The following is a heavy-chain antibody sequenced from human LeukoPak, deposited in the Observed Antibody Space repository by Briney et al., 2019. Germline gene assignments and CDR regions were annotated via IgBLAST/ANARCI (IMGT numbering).Heavy chain of an antibody. V-gene: IGHV3-9*01. Sequence: PGRSLRLSCAASGFTFDAYAMHWVRQAPGKGLEWVSGISWNSGSLGYADSVKGRFTISRDNAKNTLYLQMNSLRAEDTALYYCAKGMPGSSSFDYWGQGTLVTVSS. J-gene: IGHJ4*02. D-gene: IGHD3-10*01. CDR3: AKGMPGSSSFDY. CDR2: ISWNSGSL. CDR1: GFTFDAYA.